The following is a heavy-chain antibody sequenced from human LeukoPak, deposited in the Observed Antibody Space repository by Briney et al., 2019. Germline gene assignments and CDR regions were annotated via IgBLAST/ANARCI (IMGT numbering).Heavy chain of an antibody. CDR3: ARVVGTVTTRIDY. Sequence: PSETLSLTCTVSGGSISSYYWSWIRQPPGKGLEWIGYIYYSGSTNYNPSLKSRVTISVDTSKNQFSLKLSSVTAADTAVYYCARVVGTVTTRIDYWGQGTLVTVSS. J-gene: IGHJ4*02. CDR1: GGSISSYY. D-gene: IGHD4-17*01. CDR2: IYYSGST. V-gene: IGHV4-59*01.